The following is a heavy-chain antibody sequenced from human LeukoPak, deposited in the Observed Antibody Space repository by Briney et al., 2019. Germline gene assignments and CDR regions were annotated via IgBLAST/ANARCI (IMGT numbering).Heavy chain of an antibody. D-gene: IGHD3-3*01. CDR3: ARGHNFDFWSGTFKFDY. J-gene: IGHJ4*02. Sequence: SETLSLTCAVYGGSFSGYYWSWIRQPPGKGLEWIGEINHSGSTNYNPSLKSRVTISVDTSKNQFSLKLSSVTAADTAVCYCARGHNFDFWSGTFKFDYWGQGTLVTVSS. V-gene: IGHV4-34*01. CDR2: INHSGST. CDR1: GGSFSGYY.